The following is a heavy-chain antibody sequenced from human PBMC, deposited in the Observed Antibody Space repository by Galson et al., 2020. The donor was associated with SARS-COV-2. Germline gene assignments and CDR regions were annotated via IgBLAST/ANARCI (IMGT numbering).Heavy chain of an antibody. CDR3: ARDGPRWYSSSGQFDY. V-gene: IGHV3-30-3*01. CDR2: ISYDGSNK. D-gene: IGHD6-13*01. CDR1: GFTFSSYA. J-gene: IGHJ4*02. Sequence: GGSLRLSCAASGFTFSSYAMHWVRQAPGKGLEWVAVISYDGSNKYYADSVKGRFTISRDNSKNTLYLQMNSLRAEDTAVYYCARDGPRWYSSSGQFDYWGQGTLVTVSS.